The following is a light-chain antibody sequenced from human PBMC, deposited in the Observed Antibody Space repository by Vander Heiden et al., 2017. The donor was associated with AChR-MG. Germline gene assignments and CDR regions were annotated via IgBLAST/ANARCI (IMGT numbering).Light chain of an antibody. Sequence: EIVVTQTPGTLSLSRGQRATLACSASPTTFSNSLAWYRQTPGQAPSLVMYGTSNRAAGIPDSFSGSGFGTDFTLTIDSLEPEDITVYYCQQEGLSPITFGQRTQLEMK. J-gene: IGKJ5*01. CDR1: PTTFSNS. V-gene: IGKV3-20*01. CDR3: QQEGLSPIT. CDR2: GTS.